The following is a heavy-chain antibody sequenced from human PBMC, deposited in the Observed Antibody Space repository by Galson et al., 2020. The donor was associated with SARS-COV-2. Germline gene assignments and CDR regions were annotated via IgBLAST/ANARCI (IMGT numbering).Heavy chain of an antibody. CDR2: TFYRSNWYL. V-gene: IGHV6-1*01. Sequence: SQTLSPTCAISGDSVSGNVGAWNWIRQSPSRGLEWLGRTFYRSNWYLHYADSLKSRMSITPDTSKNQFSLQLNSVTPEDTAVYYCVRNAYGFDYWGQGMLVTVSS. J-gene: IGHJ4*02. CDR1: GDSVSGNVGA. CDR3: VRNAYGFDY. D-gene: IGHD2-8*01.